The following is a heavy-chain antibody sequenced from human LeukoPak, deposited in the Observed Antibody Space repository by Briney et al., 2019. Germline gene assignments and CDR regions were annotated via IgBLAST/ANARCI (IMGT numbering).Heavy chain of an antibody. CDR2: IWYDGSNK. CDR3: VKGYCSGGSCSPHGY. D-gene: IGHD2-15*01. Sequence: GGSLRLSCAASGFTFSSYGMHWVRQAPGKGLEWVAFIWYDGSNKYYADSVKGRFTISRDNSKTTLNLQMNSVRAEDTAVCYCVKGYCSGGSCSPHGYWGQGTMVTVSS. CDR1: GFTFSSYG. J-gene: IGHJ4*02. V-gene: IGHV3-30*02.